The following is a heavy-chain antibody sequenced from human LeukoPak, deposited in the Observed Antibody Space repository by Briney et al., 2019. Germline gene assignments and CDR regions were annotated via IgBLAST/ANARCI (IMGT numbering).Heavy chain of an antibody. CDR2: IWYDGSNK. CDR1: GFTFSSYG. CDR3: AKDTRRETTVVTPGYVYDY. D-gene: IGHD4-23*01. J-gene: IGHJ4*02. Sequence: GGSLRLSCAASGFTFSSYGMHWVRQAPGKWLEWVAFIWYDGSNKYYADSVKGRFTISRDNSKNTLYLQMNSLRAEDTAVYYCAKDTRRETTVVTPGYVYDYWGQGTLVTVSS. V-gene: IGHV3-30*02.